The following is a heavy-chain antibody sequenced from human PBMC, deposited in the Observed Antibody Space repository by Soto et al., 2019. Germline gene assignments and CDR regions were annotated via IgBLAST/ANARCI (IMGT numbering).Heavy chain of an antibody. CDR2: IYYSGST. D-gene: IGHD4-4*01. CDR1: GGSISTYY. Sequence: SETLSLTCTVSGGSISTYYWSWIRQPPGKGLEWIGYIYYSGSTNYNPSLKSRVTISLDTSKNQFSLKLSSVTAADTAVYFCARESFDDYSNYYYYMDVWGKGTTVTVSS. V-gene: IGHV4-59*01. J-gene: IGHJ6*03. CDR3: ARESFDDYSNYYYYMDV.